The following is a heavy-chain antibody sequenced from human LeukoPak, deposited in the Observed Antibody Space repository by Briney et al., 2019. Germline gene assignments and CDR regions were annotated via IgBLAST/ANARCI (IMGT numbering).Heavy chain of an antibody. D-gene: IGHD4-11*01. CDR2: IYPGDSDT. Sequence: PGESLKISCKGCGYSFTSYWIGWVRQMPGKGLEWMGIIYPGDSDTRYSPSFQGQVTISADKSISTAYLQWSSLKASDTAMYYCARGRDYSNYPSDYWGQGTLVTVSS. CDR3: ARGRDYSNYPSDY. J-gene: IGHJ4*02. CDR1: GYSFTSYW. V-gene: IGHV5-51*01.